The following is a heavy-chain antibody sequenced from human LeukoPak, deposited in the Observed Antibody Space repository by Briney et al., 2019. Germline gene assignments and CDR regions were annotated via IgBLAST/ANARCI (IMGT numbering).Heavy chain of an antibody. J-gene: IGHJ3*02. Sequence: PGGSLRLSCEASGFTFSNYGMNWVRQAPGKGLELVSFTGTSGNYIYYGDSVKGRFTISRDNARNLLFLQMNGLRAEDTAVYYCARGRSITLLRGVAMSDGFDIWGQGAMVAVSS. CDR1: GFTFSNYG. V-gene: IGHV3-21*06. CDR2: TGTSGNYI. D-gene: IGHD3-10*01. CDR3: ARGRSITLLRGVAMSDGFDI.